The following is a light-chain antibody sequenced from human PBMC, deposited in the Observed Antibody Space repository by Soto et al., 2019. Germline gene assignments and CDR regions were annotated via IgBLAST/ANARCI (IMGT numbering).Light chain of an antibody. CDR3: LQYGNLPLT. J-gene: IGKJ4*01. V-gene: IGKV3-20*01. Sequence: IILPHSPGTLSLSPGERATLSCRASQRLSSTYLAWYQQKPGQGPRLLIYDASSRAPGIPDRFSGSGFGTDFALTISRLEPEDFAVYYSLQYGNLPLTFGGWTKVDIK. CDR2: DAS. CDR1: QRLSSTY.